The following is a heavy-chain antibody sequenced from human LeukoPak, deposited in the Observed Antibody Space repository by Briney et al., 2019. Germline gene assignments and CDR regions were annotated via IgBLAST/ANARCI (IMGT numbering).Heavy chain of an antibody. J-gene: IGHJ5*02. Sequence: GGSLRLSCAASGFTFSSYAMHWVRQAPGKGLEWVAVISYDGSNKYYADSVKGRFTISRDNAKNSLYLQMNSLRAEDTAVYYCARDRGTDLLWFGELLPTHNWFDPWGQGTLVTVSS. CDR2: ISYDGSNK. D-gene: IGHD3-10*01. CDR1: GFTFSSYA. V-gene: IGHV3-30-3*01. CDR3: ARDRGTDLLWFGELLPTHNWFDP.